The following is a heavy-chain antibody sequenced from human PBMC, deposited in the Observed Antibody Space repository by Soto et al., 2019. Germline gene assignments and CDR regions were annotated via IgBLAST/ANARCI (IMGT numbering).Heavy chain of an antibody. CDR1: GFTLSSYS. D-gene: IGHD3-22*01. CDR2: ISSSSSYI. J-gene: IGHJ6*02. CDR3: ARETAKQHYYDSSGYLDV. V-gene: IGHV3-21*01. Sequence: GGSLRLSCAASGFTLSSYSMNWVRQAPGKGLEWVSSISSSSSYIYYADSVKGRFTISRDNAKNSLYLQMNSLRAEDTAVYYCARETAKQHYYDSSGYLDVWGQGTTVTVSS.